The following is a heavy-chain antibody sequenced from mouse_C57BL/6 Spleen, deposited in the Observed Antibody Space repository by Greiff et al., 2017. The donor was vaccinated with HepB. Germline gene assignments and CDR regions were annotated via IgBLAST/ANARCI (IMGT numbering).Heavy chain of an antibody. CDR3: AREEDYGNYVWYFDV. CDR2: IDPNSGGT. Sequence: VQLQQSGAELVKPGASVKLSCKASGYTFTSYWMHWVKQRPGRGLEWIGRIDPNSGGTKYNEKFKSKATLTVDKPSSTAYMQLSSLTSEDSAVYYCAREEDYGNYVWYFDVWGTGTTVTVSS. CDR1: GYTFTSYW. J-gene: IGHJ1*03. D-gene: IGHD2-1*01. V-gene: IGHV1-72*01.